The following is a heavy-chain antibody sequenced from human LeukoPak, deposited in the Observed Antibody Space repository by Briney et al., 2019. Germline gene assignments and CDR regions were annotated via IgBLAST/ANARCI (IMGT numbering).Heavy chain of an antibody. D-gene: IGHD6-19*01. CDR2: IYYSGST. CDR1: GGSISSSSYY. J-gene: IGHJ6*03. V-gene: IGHV4-39*07. Sequence: SETLSLTCTVSGGSISSSSYYWGWIRQPPGKGLEWIGSIYYSGSTYYNPSLKSRVTISVDTSKNQFSLKLSSVTAADTAVYYCARAAYSSGWYSVYYYYYYMDVWGKGTTVTVSS. CDR3: ARAAYSSGWYSVYYYYYYMDV.